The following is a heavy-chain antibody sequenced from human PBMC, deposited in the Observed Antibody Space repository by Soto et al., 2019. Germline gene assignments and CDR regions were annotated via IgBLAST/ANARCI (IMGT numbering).Heavy chain of an antibody. V-gene: IGHV3-74*01. D-gene: IGHD3-22*01. J-gene: IGHJ5*02. CDR3: ARVRYYYDSSGYYYH. Sequence: PGGSLRLSCAASGFTFSSYWMHRVRQAPGKGLVWVSRINSDGSSTSYADSVKGRFTISRDNAKNTLYLQMNSLRAEDTAVYYCARVRYYYDSSGYYYHWGQGTLVTVSS. CDR2: INSDGSST. CDR1: GFTFSSYW.